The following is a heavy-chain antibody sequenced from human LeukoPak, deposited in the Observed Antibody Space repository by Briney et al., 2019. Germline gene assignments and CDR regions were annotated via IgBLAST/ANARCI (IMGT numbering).Heavy chain of an antibody. J-gene: IGHJ4*02. V-gene: IGHV4-59*08. Sequence: SETLSLTCTVSGGSISSYYWSWIRQPPGKGLEWIGYIYYSGSTNYNPSLQSRVTISVDTSKNQFSLKLSSVTAADTAVYYCARSPAVAGTYYFDYWGQGTLVTVSS. D-gene: IGHD6-19*01. CDR2: IYYSGST. CDR3: ARSPAVAGTYYFDY. CDR1: GGSISSYY.